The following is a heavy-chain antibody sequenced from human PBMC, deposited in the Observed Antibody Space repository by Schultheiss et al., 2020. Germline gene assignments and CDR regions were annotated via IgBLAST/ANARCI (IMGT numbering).Heavy chain of an antibody. J-gene: IGHJ4*02. V-gene: IGHV4-39*07. Sequence: SETLSLTCTVSGGSISSSSYYWGWIRQPPGKGLEWIGSIYYSGSTNYNPSLKSRVTISVDTSKNQFSLKLSSVTAADTAVYYCARVRGNWNYGELFDYWGQGTLVTVSS. CDR2: IYYSGST. CDR3: ARVRGNWNYGELFDY. D-gene: IGHD1-7*01. CDR1: GGSISSSSYY.